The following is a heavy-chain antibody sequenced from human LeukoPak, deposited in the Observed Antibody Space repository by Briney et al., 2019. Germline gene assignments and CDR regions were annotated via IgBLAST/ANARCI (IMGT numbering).Heavy chain of an antibody. V-gene: IGHV1-3*01. Sequence: ASVEVSCKASGYTFTSYAMHWVRQAPGQRLEWMGWINAGNGNTKYSQKFQGRVTITRDTSASTAYMELSSLRSEDTAVYYCARGPDRYSYGLIDYWGQGTLVTVSS. CDR2: INAGNGNT. CDR1: GYTFTSYA. CDR3: ARGPDRYSYGLIDY. D-gene: IGHD5-18*01. J-gene: IGHJ4*02.